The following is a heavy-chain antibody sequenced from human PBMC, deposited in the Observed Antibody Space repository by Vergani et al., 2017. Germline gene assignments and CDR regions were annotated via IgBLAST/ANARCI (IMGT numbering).Heavy chain of an antibody. D-gene: IGHD6-13*01. V-gene: IGHV3-9*01. CDR2: IVWSNDAV. CDR1: GFNFEAYT. Sequence: EEQLVESGGGFVQPGRSLRLSCAASGFNFEAYTMHWVRQVPGKGPEWVSGIVWSNDAVLYAASVKGRFTISRDNANNSLYLQMDSLRPEDTALYYCAKDARLYSSIYHHYMDVWGKGTTVTVSS. J-gene: IGHJ6*03. CDR3: AKDARLYSSIYHHYMDV.